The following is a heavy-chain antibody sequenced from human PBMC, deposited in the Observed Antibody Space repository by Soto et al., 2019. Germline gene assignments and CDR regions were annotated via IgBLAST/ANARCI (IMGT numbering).Heavy chain of an antibody. CDR3: AKGSV. J-gene: IGHJ4*02. V-gene: IGHV3-7*05. Sequence: GESLKISCTASGFTFRNCWMSWVRQAPGKGLEWVANIKEAGSDKFYVDSVKGRFTISRDNPKNTLYLQMNSLTVEDTAVYYCAKGSVWGRGALVTVSS. CDR2: IKEAGSDK. CDR1: GFTFRNCW.